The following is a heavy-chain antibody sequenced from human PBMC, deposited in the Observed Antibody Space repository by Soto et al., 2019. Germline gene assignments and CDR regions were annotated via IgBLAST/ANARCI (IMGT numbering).Heavy chain of an antibody. J-gene: IGHJ4*02. CDR3: ARMSPSYCEGKCYSEGVWIDH. CDR2: AFHSGFT. V-gene: IGHV4-59*01. D-gene: IGHD2-21*01. CDR1: GGSISSYY. Sequence: PSETLSLTCTVSGGSISSYYWNWIRQPPGEGLESIGYAFHSGFTSYNPSLKSRVAISLDSSKNQFSLRLSSVTAADTAVYYCARMSPSYCEGKCYSEGVWIDHWGQGIQVTVSS.